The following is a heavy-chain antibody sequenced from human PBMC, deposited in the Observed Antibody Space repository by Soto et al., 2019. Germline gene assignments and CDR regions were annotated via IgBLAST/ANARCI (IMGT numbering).Heavy chain of an antibody. Sequence: GGSLRLSCAASGFTFTTYAMSWVRQAPGKGLEWISGISGRGDSTYYADSVKGRFTISRDNSKNTLYLQMNSLRAEDTAVYYCAKDIAIYGSGYPFDYWGQGTLVTVSS. D-gene: IGHD5-12*01. CDR1: GFTFTTYA. CDR2: ISGRGDST. CDR3: AKDIAIYGSGYPFDY. V-gene: IGHV3-23*01. J-gene: IGHJ4*02.